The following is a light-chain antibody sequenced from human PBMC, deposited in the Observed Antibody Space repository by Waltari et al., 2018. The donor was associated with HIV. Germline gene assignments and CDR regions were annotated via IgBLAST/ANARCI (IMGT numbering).Light chain of an antibody. V-gene: IGLV2-11*01. J-gene: IGLJ2*01. CDR2: DVS. CDR3: CSYAGSYTYVL. Sequence: QSALTQPRSVSGSPGQAVTISCTGTSSDVGGYNYVSWYQQHPGKAPKLIISDVSQRPSGVPDRFSGSKSANTASLTISGLQAEDEADYYCCSYAGSYTYVLFGGGTQLTVL. CDR1: SSDVGGYNY.